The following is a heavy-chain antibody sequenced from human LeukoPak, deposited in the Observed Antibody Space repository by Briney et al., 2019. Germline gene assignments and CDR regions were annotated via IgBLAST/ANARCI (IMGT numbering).Heavy chain of an antibody. CDR2: IRYDTSNK. J-gene: IGHJ4*02. CDR3: AKGSSSWFGELDY. CDR1: GFTLRTYG. V-gene: IGHV3-30*02. D-gene: IGHD6-13*01. Sequence: PGGSLRLSCAASGFTLRTYGMHWVRQAPGKGLEWVAFIRYDTSNKYYADSVKGRFTISRDNSKNTLYLQMNSLRAEDTAIYYCAKGSSSWFGELDYWGQGTLVTVSS.